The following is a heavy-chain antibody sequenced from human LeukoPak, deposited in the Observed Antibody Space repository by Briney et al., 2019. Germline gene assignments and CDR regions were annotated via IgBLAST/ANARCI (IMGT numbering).Heavy chain of an antibody. CDR1: GDSISSYY. J-gene: IGHJ4*02. D-gene: IGHD6-19*01. CDR2: IYYSGST. Sequence: SETLSLTCTVSGDSISSYYWSWIRQPTGKGLEWIGYIYYSGSTNYNPSLKSRVTISVDTSKNQFSLKLSSVTAADTAVYYCARGRAWYMDYWGQGTLVTVSS. CDR3: ARGRAWYMDY. V-gene: IGHV4-59*01.